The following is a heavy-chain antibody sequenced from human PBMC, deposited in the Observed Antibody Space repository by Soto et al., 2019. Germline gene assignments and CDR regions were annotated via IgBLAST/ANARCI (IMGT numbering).Heavy chain of an antibody. D-gene: IGHD6-13*01. CDR2: ISAYNGNT. V-gene: IGHV1-18*01. CDR3: ATMIAAAGLY. CDR1: GYTFTSYG. J-gene: IGHJ4*02. Sequence: ASVKVSCKASGYTFTSYGISWVRQAPGQGLEWMGWISAYNGNTNYAQKLQGRVTMTTDTSTGTAYMELSSLRSEDTAVYYCATMIAAAGLYWGQGTLVTVSS.